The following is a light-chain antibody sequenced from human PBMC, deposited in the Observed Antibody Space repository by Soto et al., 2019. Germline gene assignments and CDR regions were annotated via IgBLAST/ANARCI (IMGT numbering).Light chain of an antibody. Sequence: DIQMTQSPSTLSASVGDRVTITGRASQSISSWLAWYQQKPGKAPKLLIYKASSLESGVPSRFSGSGSGTEFTLTISSLQPDDFATYYCQQYKSYSRTFGQGTKVDIK. CDR2: KAS. CDR1: QSISSW. J-gene: IGKJ1*01. V-gene: IGKV1-5*03. CDR3: QQYKSYSRT.